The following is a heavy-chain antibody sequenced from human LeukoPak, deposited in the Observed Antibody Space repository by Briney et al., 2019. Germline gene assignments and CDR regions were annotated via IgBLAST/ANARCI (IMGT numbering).Heavy chain of an antibody. CDR3: ARDFYNYGYVNWFDP. CDR1: GFTLSSYA. Sequence: GGSLRLSCAASGFTLSSYAMSWVRQGPGKGLEWVSSISSSSSYIYYADSVKGRFTISRDNAKNSLYLQMNSLRAEDTAVYYCARDFYNYGYVNWFDPWGQGTLVTVSS. V-gene: IGHV3-21*01. CDR2: ISSSSSYI. J-gene: IGHJ5*02. D-gene: IGHD5-18*01.